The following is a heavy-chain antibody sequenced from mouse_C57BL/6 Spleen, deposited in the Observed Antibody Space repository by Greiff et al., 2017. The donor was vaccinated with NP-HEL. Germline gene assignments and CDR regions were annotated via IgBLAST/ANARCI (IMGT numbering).Heavy chain of an antibody. CDR3: ATYVDYGSPYYAMDY. CDR2: IYPGSGST. D-gene: IGHD1-1*01. V-gene: IGHV1-55*01. CDR1: GYTFTSYW. Sequence: VQLQQPGAELVKPGASVKMSCKASGYTFTSYWITWVKQRPGQGLEWIGDIYPGSGSTNYNEKFKSKATLTVDTSSSTAYMQLSSLTSEDSAVYYCATYVDYGSPYYAMDYWGQGTSVTVSS. J-gene: IGHJ4*01.